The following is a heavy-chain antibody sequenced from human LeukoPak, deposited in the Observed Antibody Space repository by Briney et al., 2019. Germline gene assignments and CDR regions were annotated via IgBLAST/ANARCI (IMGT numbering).Heavy chain of an antibody. CDR2: ISAYNGNT. D-gene: IGHD2-2*01. Sequence: WASVKVSYKASGYTFTSYGISWVRQAPGQGLEWMGWISAYNGNTNYAQKLQGRVTMTTDTSTSTAYMELRSLRSDDTAVYYCARWSCSSTSCEMGFDYWGQGTLVTVSS. V-gene: IGHV1-18*01. CDR3: ARWSCSSTSCEMGFDY. J-gene: IGHJ4*02. CDR1: GYTFTSYG.